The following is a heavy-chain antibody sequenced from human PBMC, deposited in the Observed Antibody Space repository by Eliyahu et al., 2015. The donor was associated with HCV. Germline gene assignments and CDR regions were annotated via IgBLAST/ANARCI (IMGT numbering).Heavy chain of an antibody. Sequence: QVQLVESGGGVVQPGRSLRLSCAASXFXFSSYGMXWVRQAXGKGXXWVAVIWYDGSNKYXADSVKGRFTISRDNSKNTLYLQMNSLRAEDTAVYYCARENAVVVPAAIASGYDTPFDYWGQGTLVTVSS. CDR1: XFXFSSYG. CDR3: ARENAVVVPAAIASGYDTPFDY. CDR2: IWYDGSNK. D-gene: IGHD2-2*01. J-gene: IGHJ4*02. V-gene: IGHV3-33*01.